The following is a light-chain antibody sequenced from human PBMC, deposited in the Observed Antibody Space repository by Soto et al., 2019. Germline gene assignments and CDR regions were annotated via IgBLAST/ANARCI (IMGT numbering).Light chain of an antibody. Sequence: EIVMTQSPATLSVSPGERATLSCRASETVSSNLAWYQQKLGQAPRLLIYGASTRATGIPARFSGSGSGTDFTLTISRLEPEDFAVYYCHQYDNAPQTFGQGTKVDIK. CDR3: HQYDNAPQT. V-gene: IGKV3-15*01. CDR2: GAS. CDR1: ETVSSN. J-gene: IGKJ2*01.